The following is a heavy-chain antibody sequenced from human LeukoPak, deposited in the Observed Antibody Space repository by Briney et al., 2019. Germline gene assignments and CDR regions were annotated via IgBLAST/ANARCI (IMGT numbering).Heavy chain of an antibody. J-gene: IGHJ4*02. D-gene: IGHD6-13*01. CDR3: ARAPFIAAALFYYFDY. V-gene: IGHV3-30-3*01. CDR1: GFTFSSYA. CDR2: ISYDGSNK. Sequence: GGSLRLSCAASGFTFSSYAMHWVRQAPGKGLEWVAVISYDGSNKYYADSVKGQFTISRDNSKNTLYLQMNSLRAEDTAVYYCARAPFIAAALFYYFDYWGQGTLVTVSS.